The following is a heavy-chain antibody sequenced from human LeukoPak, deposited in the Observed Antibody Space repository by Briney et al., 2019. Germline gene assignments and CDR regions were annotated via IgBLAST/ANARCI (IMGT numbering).Heavy chain of an antibody. CDR1: GFAFSSYE. V-gene: IGHV3-48*03. J-gene: IGHJ4*02. Sequence: GGSLRLSCAASGFAFSSYEMNWVRQAPGKGLECLSYISSSGSTTHYADSVKGRFTISRDNVKNSLYVQMNSLRAEDTAVYYCARYTSSISFDYWGQGTLVTVSS. D-gene: IGHD6-6*01. CDR3: ARYTSSISFDY. CDR2: ISSSGSTT.